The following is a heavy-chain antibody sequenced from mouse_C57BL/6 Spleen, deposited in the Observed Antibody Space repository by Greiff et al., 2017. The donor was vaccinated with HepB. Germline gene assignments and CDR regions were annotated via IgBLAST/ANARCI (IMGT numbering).Heavy chain of an antibody. D-gene: IGHD2-3*01. CDR2: IYPGSGST. CDR1: GYTFTSYW. J-gene: IGHJ2*01. V-gene: IGHV1-55*01. Sequence: QVQLQQPGAELVKPGASVKMSCKASGYTFTSYWITWVKQRPGQGLEWIGDIYPGSGSTNYNEKFKSKATLTVDTSSSTAYMQLSSLTSEDSAVYYCASSLADGGYFDYWGQGTTLTVSS. CDR3: ASSLADGGYFDY.